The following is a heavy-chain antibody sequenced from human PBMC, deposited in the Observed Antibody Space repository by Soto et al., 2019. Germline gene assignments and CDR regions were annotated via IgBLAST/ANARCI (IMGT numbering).Heavy chain of an antibody. Sequence: GGSLRLSCVASGFSLANYPMNWVRQTPGKGLEWISYSSPRGDTIYYADSVEGRFTISRDNARNSLSLHMSSLRNEDSALYYCAKGPHTNVGWPYYFESWGQGVPVTVSS. V-gene: IGHV3-48*02. CDR3: AKGPHTNVGWPYYFES. D-gene: IGHD6-19*01. J-gene: IGHJ4*02. CDR2: SSPRGDTI. CDR1: GFSLANYP.